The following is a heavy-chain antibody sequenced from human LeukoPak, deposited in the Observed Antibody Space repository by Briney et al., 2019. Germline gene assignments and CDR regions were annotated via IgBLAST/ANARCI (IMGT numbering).Heavy chain of an antibody. J-gene: IGHJ4*02. Sequence: QSGGSLRLSCAASGFTFRKYWMAWVRQAPGQGLEWVATTAANGYDKDYEDSLKGRFTISRDNAKNSLSLQIDNLRAEDTALYYCAREVFFQFDYWGQGALVTVSS. CDR1: GFTFRKYW. V-gene: IGHV3-7*03. CDR2: TAANGYDK. CDR3: AREVFFQFDY.